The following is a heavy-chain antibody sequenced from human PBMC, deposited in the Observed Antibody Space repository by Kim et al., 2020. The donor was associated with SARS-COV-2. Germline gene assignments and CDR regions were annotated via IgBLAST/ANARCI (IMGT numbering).Heavy chain of an antibody. CDR1: GFTFSSYS. CDR3: ARDRSGSYLNWFDP. V-gene: IGHV3-21*01. CDR2: ISSSSSYI. D-gene: IGHD3-10*01. Sequence: GGSLRLSCAASGFTFSSYSMNWVRQAPGKGLEWVSSISSSSSYIYYADSVKGRFTISRDNAKNSLYLQMNSLRAEDTAVYYCARDRSGSYLNWFDPWGQGTLVTVSS. J-gene: IGHJ5*02.